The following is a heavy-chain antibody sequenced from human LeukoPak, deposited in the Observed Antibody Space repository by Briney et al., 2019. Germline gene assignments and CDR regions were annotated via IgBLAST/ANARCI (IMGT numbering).Heavy chain of an antibody. CDR2: ISSSGSTI. D-gene: IGHD5-24*01. CDR1: GFTFSSYE. J-gene: IGHJ4*02. Sequence: GGSLRLSCAASGFTFSSYEMNWVRQAPGKGLEWVSYISSSGSTIYYADSVKGRFTISRDNAKNTLYLQMTSLRAEDTAVYYCASPGDRDGYNYDYWGQGTLVTVSS. V-gene: IGHV3-48*03. CDR3: ASPGDRDGYNYDY.